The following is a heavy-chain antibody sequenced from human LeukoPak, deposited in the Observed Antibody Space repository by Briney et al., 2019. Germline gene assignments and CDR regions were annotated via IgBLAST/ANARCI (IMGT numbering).Heavy chain of an antibody. CDR2: ISDDGSNK. Sequence: HPGGSLRLSCAASGFTFSSYGMHWVRQAPGKGLEWVAVISDDGSNKYYAESVKGRVTISRDNSKNTLYLKMNSLRAEETAVYYCARHLGTYSDHWGQGTLVTVSA. J-gene: IGHJ4*02. V-gene: IGHV3-30*03. D-gene: IGHD1-1*01. CDR1: GFTFSSYG. CDR3: ARHLGTYSDH.